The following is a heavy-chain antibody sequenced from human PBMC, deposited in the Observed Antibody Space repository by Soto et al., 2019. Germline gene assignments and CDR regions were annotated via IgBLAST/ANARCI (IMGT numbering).Heavy chain of an antibody. CDR2: IDPEGGET. CDR1: GYTLTDLS. V-gene: IGHV1-24*01. Sequence: ASVKVSCKVSGYTLTDLSIHWVRQAPGKGLEWMGGIDPEGGETSYAQKFQGRVTMTEDTSIDTAYMELSSLRSEDTAVYYCATSGYSYGLGFDYWGQGTLVTVSS. CDR3: ATSGYSYGLGFDY. D-gene: IGHD5-18*01. J-gene: IGHJ4*02.